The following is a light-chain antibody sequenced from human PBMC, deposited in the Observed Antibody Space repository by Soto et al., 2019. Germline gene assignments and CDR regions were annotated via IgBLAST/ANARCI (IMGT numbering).Light chain of an antibody. CDR2: SNT. CDR1: SSNLGINT. Sequence: QPVLTQPPSASGTPGQRVTISCSGSSSNLGINTVNWYQQFPGTAPKLLIYSNTYRPAAVPDRFSGSKSGTSASLAISGLQSEDEADYHCGAWDDSLNGPVFGGGTQLTVL. J-gene: IGLJ3*02. V-gene: IGLV1-44*01. CDR3: GAWDDSLNGPV.